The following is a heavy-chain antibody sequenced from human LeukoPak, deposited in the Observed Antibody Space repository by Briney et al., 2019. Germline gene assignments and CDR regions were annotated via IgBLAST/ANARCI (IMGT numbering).Heavy chain of an antibody. V-gene: IGHV4-34*01. D-gene: IGHD6-13*01. CDR3: ARDGIRNSSSWYDY. J-gene: IGHJ4*02. CDR1: GGSFSGYY. Sequence: SETLSLTCAVYGGSFSGYYWSWIRQPPGKGLEWIGEINHSGSTNYNPSLKSRVTISVDTSKNQFSLKLSSVTAADTAVYYCARDGIRNSSSWYDYWGQGTLVTVSS. CDR2: INHSGST.